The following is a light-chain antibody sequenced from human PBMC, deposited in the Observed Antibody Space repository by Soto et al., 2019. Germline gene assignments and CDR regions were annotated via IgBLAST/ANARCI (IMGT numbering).Light chain of an antibody. Sequence: EIVLTQSPATLSLSPGERATLSCRASQSVSSYLAWYQQKPGQAPRLLIYTASNRAPDIPDRFTGSGSGTDFTLTISRLEPEDFAVYYCQQYNTAHPEGTFGQGTKVDIK. CDR1: QSVSSY. CDR3: QQYNTAHPEGT. CDR2: TAS. V-gene: IGKV3-20*01. J-gene: IGKJ1*01.